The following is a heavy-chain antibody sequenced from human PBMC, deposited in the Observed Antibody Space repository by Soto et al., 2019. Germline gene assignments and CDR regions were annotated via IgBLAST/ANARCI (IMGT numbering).Heavy chain of an antibody. CDR1: GFPTSRYG. V-gene: IGHV3-30*18. CDR3: AKYKPGYCNGGSCRDPFDY. J-gene: IGHJ4*02. Sequence: LRLSCEAYGFPTSRYGMHWVRLAPGKGLEWVTVVSHDRSNKYYADSVKGRFTITRDKSKDTLYPQMNRLRAEDTALHNCAKYKPGYCNGGSCRDPFDYWGQGTLVAVPS. CDR2: VSHDRSNK. D-gene: IGHD2-15*01.